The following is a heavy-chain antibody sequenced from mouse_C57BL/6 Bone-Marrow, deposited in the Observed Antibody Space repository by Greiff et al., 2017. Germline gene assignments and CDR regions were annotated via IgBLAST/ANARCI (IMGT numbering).Heavy chain of an antibody. Sequence: EVQVVESGGGLVQPGGSLKLSCAASGFTFSDYYMYWVRQTPEKRLEWVAYISNGGGSTYYPDTVKGRFPISRDNAKNTLYLQMSRLKSADTAMYYCARHVPRNGTNYSDWYFDVWGTGTTVTVSS. J-gene: IGHJ1*03. CDR1: GFTFSDYY. CDR3: ARHVPRNGTNYSDWYFDV. CDR2: ISNGGGST. D-gene: IGHD1-1*01. V-gene: IGHV5-12*01.